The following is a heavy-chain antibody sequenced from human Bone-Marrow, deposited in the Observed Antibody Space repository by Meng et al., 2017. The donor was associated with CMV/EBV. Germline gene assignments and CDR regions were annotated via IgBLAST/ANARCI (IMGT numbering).Heavy chain of an antibody. CDR2: ISSSSSYI. CDR1: GFTFSTYS. V-gene: IGHV3-21*01. Sequence: GESLKISCAASGFTFSTYSMNWVRQAPGKGLEWVSSISSSSSYIYYADSVKGRFTISRDNAKNSLYLQMNSLRAEDTAVYYCARDQPRYDFWSGYSSDYWGQGTLVTVSS. D-gene: IGHD3-3*01. CDR3: ARDQPRYDFWSGYSSDY. J-gene: IGHJ4*02.